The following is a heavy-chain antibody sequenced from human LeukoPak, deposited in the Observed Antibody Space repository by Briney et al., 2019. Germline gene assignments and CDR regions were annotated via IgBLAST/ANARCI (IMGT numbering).Heavy chain of an antibody. CDR1: GFTFDDYG. CDR3: ARGPNYDILTGYYNQYYCDY. Sequence: GGSLRLSCAASGFTFDDYGMSWVRQAPGKGLEWVSGINWNGGNTVYADSVKGRFTSSRDNAKNSLYLQMNSLRAEDTALYYCARGPNYDILTGYYNQYYCDYWGQGTLVTVSS. J-gene: IGHJ4*02. D-gene: IGHD3-9*01. CDR2: INWNGGNT. V-gene: IGHV3-20*04.